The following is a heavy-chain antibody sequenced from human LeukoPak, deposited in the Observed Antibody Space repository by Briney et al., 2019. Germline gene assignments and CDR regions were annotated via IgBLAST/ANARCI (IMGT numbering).Heavy chain of an antibody. D-gene: IGHD4-23*01. Sequence: GSLRLSCAASGFTFSSYWMSWVRQAPGKGLEWVANIKQDGSEKYYVDSVKGRSTISRDNAKNSLYLQMNSLRAEDTAVYYCASEGYGGNSDAFDIWGQGTMVTVS. CDR3: ASEGYGGNSDAFDI. V-gene: IGHV3-7*01. J-gene: IGHJ3*02. CDR2: IKQDGSEK. CDR1: GFTFSSYW.